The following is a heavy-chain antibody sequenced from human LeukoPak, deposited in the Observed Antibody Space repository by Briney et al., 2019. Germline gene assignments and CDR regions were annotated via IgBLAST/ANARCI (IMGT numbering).Heavy chain of an antibody. CDR1: GGSISSGSYY. J-gene: IGHJ4*02. Sequence: SETLSLTCTVSGGSISSGSYYWSWIRQPAGKGLEWIGRIYTSGSTNYNPSLKSRVTISVDTSKNQFSLKLSSVTAADTAVYYGARAIYDYVWGSYLDYWGQGTLVTVSS. CDR2: IYTSGST. D-gene: IGHD3-16*02. V-gene: IGHV4-61*02. CDR3: ARAIYDYVWGSYLDY.